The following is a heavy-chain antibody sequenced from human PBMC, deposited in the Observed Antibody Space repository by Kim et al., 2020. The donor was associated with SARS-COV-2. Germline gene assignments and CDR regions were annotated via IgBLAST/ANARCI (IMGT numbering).Heavy chain of an antibody. CDR1: GGTFSSYT. Sequence: SVKVSCKASGGTFSSYTISWVRQAPGQGLEWMGRIIPILGIANYAQKFQGRVTITADKSTSTAYMELSSLRSEDTAVYYCARDWQGAYSGSYFSDYYYGMDVWGQGTTVTVSS. V-gene: IGHV1-69*04. J-gene: IGHJ6*02. D-gene: IGHD1-26*01. CDR3: ARDWQGAYSGSYFSDYYYGMDV. CDR2: IIPILGIA.